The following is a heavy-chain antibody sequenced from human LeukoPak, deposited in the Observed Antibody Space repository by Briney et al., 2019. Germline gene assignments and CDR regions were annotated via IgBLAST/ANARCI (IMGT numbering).Heavy chain of an antibody. Sequence: SVKVSCKASGGTFSSYAISWVRQAPGQGREWMGGIIPIFGTANYAQKFQGRVTITADKSTSTAYMELSSLRSEDTAVYYCARDGLAAATLHWCFDLWGRGTLVTVSS. D-gene: IGHD2-15*01. J-gene: IGHJ2*01. CDR3: ARDGLAAATLHWCFDL. CDR2: IIPIFGTA. CDR1: GGTFSSYA. V-gene: IGHV1-69*06.